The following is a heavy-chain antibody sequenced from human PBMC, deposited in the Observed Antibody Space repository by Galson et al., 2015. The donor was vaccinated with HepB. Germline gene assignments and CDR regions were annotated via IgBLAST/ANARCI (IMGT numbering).Heavy chain of an antibody. CDR3: ARGDVVIVTGDINAFDI. J-gene: IGHJ3*02. CDR1: GYTFTNNG. Sequence: SCKAFGYTFTNNGLTWMRQAPGLGLEWMGWVSASNGHTNYAKKFQDRVTMTIDTSTNTAYMELKSLKFDDTAVYFCARGDVVIVTGDINAFDIWGQGTMVTVSS. V-gene: IGHV1-18*04. CDR2: VSASNGHT. D-gene: IGHD2/OR15-2a*01.